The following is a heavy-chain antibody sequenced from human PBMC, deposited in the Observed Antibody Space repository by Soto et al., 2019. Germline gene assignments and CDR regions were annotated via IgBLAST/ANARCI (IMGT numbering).Heavy chain of an antibody. CDR3: ARTTAVLGDLGFDF. D-gene: IGHD1-26*01. Sequence: QVQLVESGGGVVQPGRSLRLSCATSGFTFKNFGMHWVRQAPGKGLEWVAVIWHAGSIEYYADSVKGRFTISRDNSKNILYLQMNSLRSEDTALYYCARTTAVLGDLGFDFWGQGSRVTVSS. CDR1: GFTFKNFG. CDR2: IWHAGSIE. J-gene: IGHJ4*02. V-gene: IGHV3-33*03.